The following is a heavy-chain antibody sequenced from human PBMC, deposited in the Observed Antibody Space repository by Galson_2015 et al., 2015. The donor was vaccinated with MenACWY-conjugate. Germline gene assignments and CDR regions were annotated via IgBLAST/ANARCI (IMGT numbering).Heavy chain of an antibody. CDR2: IKQDGSEK. D-gene: IGHD2-2*01. Sequence: SLRLSCAASGFIFNNYWISWVRQVPGKGPEWVANIKQDGSEKYYVDSARGRFTISRDNAKNSLYLQMNSLRAEDTAVYYCARDLGFYCSRNDCYSPYWGQGTLVTVSS. V-gene: IGHV3-7*03. J-gene: IGHJ4*02. CDR1: GFIFNNYW. CDR3: ARDLGFYCSRNDCYSPY.